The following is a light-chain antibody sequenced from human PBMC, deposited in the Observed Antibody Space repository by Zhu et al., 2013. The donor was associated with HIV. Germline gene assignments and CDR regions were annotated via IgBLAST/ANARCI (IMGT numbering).Light chain of an antibody. J-gene: IGKJ2*02. CDR2: DAS. CDR1: QSVGSRS. Sequence: EIVMTQSPATLSVSPGERATLSCRASQSVGSRSLAWYQQKPGQAPRLLIYDASIRATGIADRFSGSGYETDFTLTITRLEPEDFAVYYCQQYGGSPRTFGQGTNLAIK. V-gene: IGKV3-20*01. CDR3: QQYGGSPRT.